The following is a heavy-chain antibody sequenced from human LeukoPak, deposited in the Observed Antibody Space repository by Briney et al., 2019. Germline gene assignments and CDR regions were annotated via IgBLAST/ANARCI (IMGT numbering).Heavy chain of an antibody. V-gene: IGHV4-4*02. CDR3: AREGGPYRPLDY. CDR1: GGHITNTNY. CDR2: VNLQGST. J-gene: IGHJ4*02. Sequence: PSETLSLTCGGSGGHITNTNYWTWVRQPPGKGLEWIGEVNLQGSTNYNPSLMGRVAISVDTSENHISLQLTSVTAADTAVYYCAREGGPYRPLDYSGQGTLVTVSS.